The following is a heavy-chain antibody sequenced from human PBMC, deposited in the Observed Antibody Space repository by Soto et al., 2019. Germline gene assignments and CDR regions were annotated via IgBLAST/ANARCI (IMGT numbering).Heavy chain of an antibody. CDR2: ISYSGTT. D-gene: IGHD5-18*01. J-gene: IGHJ5*02. CDR3: ARGRGYSYGLDP. V-gene: IGHV4-30-4*01. Sequence: SETLSLTCTVSGGSISSGDYYWSWIRQPPGEGLEWFGFISYSGTTSYSPSLKSRVAISLDTSKNQFSLSLNFVIAADTAVYYCARGRGYSYGLDPWGQGSLVTVSS. CDR1: GGSISSGDYY.